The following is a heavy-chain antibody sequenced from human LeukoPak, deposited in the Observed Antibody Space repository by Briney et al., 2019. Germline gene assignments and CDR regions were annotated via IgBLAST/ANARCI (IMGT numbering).Heavy chain of an antibody. V-gene: IGHV4-30-2*01. CDR3: ARGWSLGFDY. CDR1: GGSISSGGYY. CDR2: IYHSGST. Sequence: SETLSLTCTVSGGSISSGGYYWSWIRQPPGKGLEWIGYIYHSGSTYYNPSLKSRVTISVDRSKNQFSLKLSSVTAADTAVYYCARGWSLGFDYWGQGTLVTVSS. D-gene: IGHD2-8*01. J-gene: IGHJ4*02.